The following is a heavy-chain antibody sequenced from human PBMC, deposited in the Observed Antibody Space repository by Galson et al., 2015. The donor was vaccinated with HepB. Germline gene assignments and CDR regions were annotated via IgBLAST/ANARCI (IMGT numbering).Heavy chain of an antibody. Sequence: SLRLSCAASGFTFSSYWMSWVRQAPGKGLEWVANIKQDGSEKYYADSVKGRFTISRDNAKNTLYLQMNSLRAEDTAVYYCARGRGYSYVDGMDVWGQGTTVTVSS. J-gene: IGHJ6*02. D-gene: IGHD5-18*01. CDR2: IKQDGSEK. CDR3: ARGRGYSYVDGMDV. CDR1: GFTFSSYW. V-gene: IGHV3-7*04.